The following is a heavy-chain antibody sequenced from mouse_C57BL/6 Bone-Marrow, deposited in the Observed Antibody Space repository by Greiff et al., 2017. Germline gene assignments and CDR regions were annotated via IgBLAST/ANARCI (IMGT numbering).Heavy chain of an antibody. Sequence: VQLQQSGPELVKPGASVKISCKASGYSFTGYYMNWVKQSPEKSLEWIGEINPSTGGTTYNQKFKAKATLTVDKSSSTAYMQLKSLTSEDSAVYYCARGSGPFFDYWGQGTTLTVSS. V-gene: IGHV1-42*01. J-gene: IGHJ2*01. CDR2: INPSTGGT. CDR1: GYSFTGYY. CDR3: ARGSGPFFDY. D-gene: IGHD3-1*01.